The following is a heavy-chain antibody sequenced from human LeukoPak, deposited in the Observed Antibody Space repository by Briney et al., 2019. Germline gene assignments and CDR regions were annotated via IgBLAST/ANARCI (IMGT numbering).Heavy chain of an antibody. CDR3: ARALHYYGSGFDY. CDR1: GGSISSSSYY. D-gene: IGHD3-10*01. J-gene: IGHJ4*02. V-gene: IGHV4-39*01. Sequence: SETLSLTCTVSGGSISSSSYYWGWIRQPPGKGLEWIGSIYYSGSTYYNPSLKSRVTISVDTSKNQFSLKLSSVTAAGTAVYYCARALHYYGSGFDYWGQGTLVTVSS. CDR2: IYYSGST.